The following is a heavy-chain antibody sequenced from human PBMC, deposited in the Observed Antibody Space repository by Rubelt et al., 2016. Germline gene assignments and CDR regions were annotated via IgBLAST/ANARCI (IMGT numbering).Heavy chain of an antibody. V-gene: IGHV3-23*01. CDR2: ISGSGGST. CDR1: GFTFSSYA. J-gene: IGHJ4*02. CDR3: ARDLSDSGRYHHFDY. D-gene: IGHD1-26*01. Sequence: EVQLLESGGDLVQPGGSLRLSCAASGFTFSSYAMSWVRQAPGKGLEWVSAISGSGGSTYYADSVKGRFTISRDNSKNTLYLQLNSLRAEDTAGYYCARDLSDSGRYHHFDYWGQGTLVTASS.